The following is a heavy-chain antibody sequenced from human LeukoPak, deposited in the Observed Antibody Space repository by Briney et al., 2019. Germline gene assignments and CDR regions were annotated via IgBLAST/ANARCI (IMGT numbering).Heavy chain of an antibody. V-gene: IGHV1-18*01. CDR1: GYTFTSYG. D-gene: IGHD3-3*01. Sequence: ASVKVSCKASGYTFTSYGISWVRQAPGQGLEWMGWISAYNGNTNYAQKLQGRVTMTTDTSTSTAYMELRSLRSDDTAVYYCARVSRSIYDFGSGPRGRDFDYWGQGTLVTVSS. CDR2: ISAYNGNT. J-gene: IGHJ4*02. CDR3: ARVSRSIYDFGSGPRGRDFDY.